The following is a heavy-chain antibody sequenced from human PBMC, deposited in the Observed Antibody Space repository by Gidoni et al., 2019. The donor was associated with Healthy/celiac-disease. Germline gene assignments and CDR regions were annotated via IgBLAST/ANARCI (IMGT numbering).Heavy chain of an antibody. V-gene: IGHV4-34*01. CDR2: INHGGRT. J-gene: IGHJ4*02. D-gene: IGHD5-12*01. CDR3: ARGRRWLQVGYYFDY. Sequence: QEQLQQWGAGLLKPSQNLSLTCAVYGGSCGGYYWSWIRQPPGKGLEWLGEINHGGRTNDNPSLKSRVTISVDTSKNQFSLKLSSVTAADTAVYYCARGRRWLQVGYYFDYWGQGTLVTVSS. CDR1: GGSCGGYY.